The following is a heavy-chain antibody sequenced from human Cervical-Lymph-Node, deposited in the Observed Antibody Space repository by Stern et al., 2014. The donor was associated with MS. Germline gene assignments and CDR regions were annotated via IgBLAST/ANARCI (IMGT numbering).Heavy chain of an antibody. CDR2: VTPIFGKP. CDR1: GGTFSSYA. D-gene: IGHD3-22*01. Sequence: QLVQSGAEVKKPGSSVKVSCKASGGTFSSYALSWVRQAPGQGLEWMGGVTPIFGKPNYAQKFQGRVTITTDESTSTAYMDLCSLRSEDTAVYYCARERGASWLLPYFDYWGQGTLVTVSS. CDR3: ARERGASWLLPYFDY. V-gene: IGHV1-69*01. J-gene: IGHJ4*02.